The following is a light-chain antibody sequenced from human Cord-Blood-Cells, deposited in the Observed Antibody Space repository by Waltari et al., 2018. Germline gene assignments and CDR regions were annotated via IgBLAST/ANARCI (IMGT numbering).Light chain of an antibody. J-gene: IGLJ2*01. CDR2: DVS. CDR1: SRDVGGYNY. CDR3: SSYTSSSTLV. V-gene: IGLV2-14*01. Sequence: QSALTQPASVSGSPGQSITIPCTGTSRDVGGYNYVSWYQQPPGKAPKLMIYDVSKRPSGVSNRFSGSKSGNTASLTISGLQAEDEADYYCSSYTSSSTLVFGGGTKLTVL.